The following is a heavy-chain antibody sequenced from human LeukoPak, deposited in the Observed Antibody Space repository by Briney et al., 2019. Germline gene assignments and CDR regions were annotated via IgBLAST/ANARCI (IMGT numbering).Heavy chain of an antibody. V-gene: IGHV4-39*01. CDR1: GDSVITSDYY. Sequence: PSETLSLTCNVSGDSVITSDYYWGWIRQPPGKGLEFVGTIYYIGDTYYSSSLKSRVTVTIDTSKNEFSLKLSSVTAADTAVYYCARRGYYSGPFNVWGQGTVVTVSS. CDR3: ARRGYYSGPFNV. D-gene: IGHD2-15*01. CDR2: IYYIGDT. J-gene: IGHJ3*01.